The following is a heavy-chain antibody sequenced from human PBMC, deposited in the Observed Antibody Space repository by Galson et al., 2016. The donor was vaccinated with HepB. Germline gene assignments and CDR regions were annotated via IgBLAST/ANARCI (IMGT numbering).Heavy chain of an antibody. CDR3: ARDVYGSGNYWFDS. CDR2: IYSGGNT. J-gene: IGHJ5*01. D-gene: IGHD3-10*01. V-gene: IGHV3-66*01. CDR1: GFTVGNNY. Sequence: SLRLSCAASGFTVGNNYMSWVRQAPGKGLEWVSLIYSGGNTLYADSVKGRFSISRDNSKNTLYLQMNSLRPEDTAMYYCARDVYGSGNYWFDSWGQGTLVIVSS.